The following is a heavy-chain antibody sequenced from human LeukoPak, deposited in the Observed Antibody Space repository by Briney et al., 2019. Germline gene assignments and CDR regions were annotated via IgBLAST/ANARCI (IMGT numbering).Heavy chain of an antibody. CDR1: GFTVSSNY. J-gene: IGHJ4*02. Sequence: GGSLRLSCAASGFTVSSNYMSWVRQAPGKGLEWVSVIYSGGSTYYADSVKGRFTISRDNSKNTLYLQMNSLRAEDTAVYYCARTNYGSGSSQAVYWGQGTLVTVSS. CDR2: IYSGGST. D-gene: IGHD3-10*01. V-gene: IGHV3-53*01. CDR3: ARTNYGSGSSQAVY.